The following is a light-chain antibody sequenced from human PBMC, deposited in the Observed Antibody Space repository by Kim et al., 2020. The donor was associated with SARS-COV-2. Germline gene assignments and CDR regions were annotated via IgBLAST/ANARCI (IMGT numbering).Light chain of an antibody. Sequence: SYELTQPPSVSVSPGQTARITCSGDGLPNQYAYWYQQKPGQAPVMVIFKDSERPSGIPERFSGSSSGTTVTLTISGVQAEDEAAYYCQSADITGTDVLFGGGTKLTVL. J-gene: IGLJ2*01. CDR1: GLPNQY. V-gene: IGLV3-25*03. CDR3: QSADITGTDVL. CDR2: KDS.